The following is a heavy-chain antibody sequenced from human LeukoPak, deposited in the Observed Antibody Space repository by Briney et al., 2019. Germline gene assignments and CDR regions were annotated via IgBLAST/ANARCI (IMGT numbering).Heavy chain of an antibody. V-gene: IGHV3-7*01. CDR2: IRQDGSEK. D-gene: IGHD6-19*01. CDR1: GFTFTDYW. J-gene: IGHJ4*02. CDR3: AGGSGWLIDY. Sequence: GGSLRLSCEVSGFTFTDYWMNWVRQAPGKGPEWVASIRQDGSEKTYVDSVKGRFTISRDNTKNSLYLQMNSLRAEDTAVYYCAGGSGWLIDYWGQGTLVTVSS.